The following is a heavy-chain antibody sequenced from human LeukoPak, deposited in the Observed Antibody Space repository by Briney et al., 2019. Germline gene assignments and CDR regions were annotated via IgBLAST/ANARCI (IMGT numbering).Heavy chain of an antibody. J-gene: IGHJ4*02. Sequence: SETLSLTCAVSGYSISSGYYWGWIRQPPGKGLEWVGTIYHSGSTYYNPSLKSRVTISLDTSKNQFSLKLSSVTAADTAVYYCARGYRAYGDLDYWGQGTLVTVSS. CDR1: GYSISSGYY. CDR3: ARGYRAYGDLDY. V-gene: IGHV4-38-2*01. D-gene: IGHD4-17*01. CDR2: IYHSGST.